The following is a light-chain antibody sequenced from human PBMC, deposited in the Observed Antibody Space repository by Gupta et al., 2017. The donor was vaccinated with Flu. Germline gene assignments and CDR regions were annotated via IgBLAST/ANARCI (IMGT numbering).Light chain of an antibody. CDR3: MQALQTPRT. Sequence: IVMTQSPLSLPVTPGEPASISCRSSQSLLHSNGYTYLDWYLQKPGQSPQLLIYLGSNRASGVPDRFSGSGSGTDFTLKISRVEAEDVGVYYCMQALQTPRTFGPGTKVDIK. J-gene: IGKJ3*01. CDR2: LGS. CDR1: QSLLHSNGYTY. V-gene: IGKV2-28*01.